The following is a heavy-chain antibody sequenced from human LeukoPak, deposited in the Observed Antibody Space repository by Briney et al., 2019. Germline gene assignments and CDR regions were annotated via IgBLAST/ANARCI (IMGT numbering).Heavy chain of an antibody. D-gene: IGHD2-2*01. Sequence: ASVKVSCKASGGTFISYAISWVRQAPGQGLEWMGGIIPIFGTANYAQKFQGRVTITADESTSTAYMALSSLRSEDTAVYYCARGLGYCSSTSCPFDYWGQGTLVTVSS. J-gene: IGHJ4*02. CDR1: GGTFISYA. V-gene: IGHV1-69*13. CDR2: IIPIFGTA. CDR3: ARGLGYCSSTSCPFDY.